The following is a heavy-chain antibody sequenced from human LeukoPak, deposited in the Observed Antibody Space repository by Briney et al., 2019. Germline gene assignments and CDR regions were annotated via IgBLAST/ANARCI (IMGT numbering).Heavy chain of an antibody. CDR2: ILSDGSKE. D-gene: IGHD6-13*01. J-gene: IGHJ4*02. Sequence: PGGSLRLSCAASGFTFSSYGMHWVRQAPGKGLEWVAVILSDGSKEFYTDSVKGRFTISRDNSKNTLYLQMNSLRAEDTAVYYCVTPWYSSSWYLPHFDYWGQGTLVTVSS. CDR1: GFTFSSYG. CDR3: VTPWYSSSWYLPHFDY. V-gene: IGHV3-33*01.